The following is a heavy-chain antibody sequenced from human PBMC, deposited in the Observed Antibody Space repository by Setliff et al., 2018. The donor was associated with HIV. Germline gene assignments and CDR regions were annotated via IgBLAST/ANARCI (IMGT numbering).Heavy chain of an antibody. D-gene: IGHD5-12*01. CDR1: GGTFYSYA. V-gene: IGHV1-18*01. J-gene: IGHJ4*02. CDR2: ISAYSGNT. Sequence: ASVKVSCKASGGTFYSYAISWVRQAPGQGLEWMGGISAYSGNTNYAQKLQGRVTMATDTSTSTAYMELRSLRSDDTAVYYCARGLIVATIKGDYWGKGTLVTVSS. CDR3: ARGLIVATIKGDY.